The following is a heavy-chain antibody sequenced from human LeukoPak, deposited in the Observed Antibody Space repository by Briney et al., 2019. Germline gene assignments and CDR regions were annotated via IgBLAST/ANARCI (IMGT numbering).Heavy chain of an antibody. CDR1: GGSISSSSYY. J-gene: IGHJ4*02. Sequence: SETLSLTCTVSGGSISSSSYYWGWIRQPPGKGLEWIGSIYYSGSTYYNPSLKSRVTISVDTSKNQFSLKLSSVTAADTAVYYCARGSGSYYNSLYYFDYWGQGTLVTVSS. CDR2: IYYSGST. D-gene: IGHD3-10*01. CDR3: ARGSGSYYNSLYYFDY. V-gene: IGHV4-39*07.